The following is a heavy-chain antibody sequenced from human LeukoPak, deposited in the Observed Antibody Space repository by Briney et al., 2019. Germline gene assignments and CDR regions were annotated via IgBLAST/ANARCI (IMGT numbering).Heavy chain of an antibody. Sequence: SETLSLTCTVSGGSISSYYWSWIRQPPGKGLEWIGYIYYSGSTNYNPSLKSRVTISVDTSKNQFSLQLNSVTPEDTAVYYCARGSSGWSNWFDPWGQGTLVTVSS. CDR2: IYYSGST. CDR3: ARGSSGWSNWFDP. V-gene: IGHV4-59*12. D-gene: IGHD6-19*01. CDR1: GGSISSYY. J-gene: IGHJ5*02.